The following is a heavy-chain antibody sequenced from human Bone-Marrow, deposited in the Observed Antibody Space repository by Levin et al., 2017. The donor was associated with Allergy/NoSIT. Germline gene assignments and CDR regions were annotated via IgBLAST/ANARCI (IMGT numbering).Heavy chain of an antibody. V-gene: IGHV1-69*06. Sequence: SVKVSCRASGGTFSNHVISWLRLTPGQGLEWMGGTISIFGATNYAPKFQGRVTITADTSTSTAYMELNSLRSEDTADYYCAAHRRTNCGGGGCYSFDYWGQGTLITVSS. CDR3: AAHRRTNCGGGGCYSFDY. J-gene: IGHJ4*02. CDR2: TISIFGAT. D-gene: IGHD2-15*01. CDR1: GGTFSNHV.